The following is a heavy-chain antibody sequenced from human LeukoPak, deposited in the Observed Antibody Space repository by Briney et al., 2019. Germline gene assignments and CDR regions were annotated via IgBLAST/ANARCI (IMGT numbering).Heavy chain of an antibody. J-gene: IGHJ4*02. CDR3: ARGRPGYSSGWYGYYFDY. CDR1: GGSFSGYY. Sequence: SETLSLTCAVYGGSFSGYYWSWIRQPPGKGLEWIGEINHSGSTNYNPSLKSRVTISVDTSKNQFSLKLSSVTAADTAVYYCARGRPGYSSGWYGYYFDYWGQGTLVTVSS. V-gene: IGHV4-34*01. CDR2: INHSGST. D-gene: IGHD6-19*01.